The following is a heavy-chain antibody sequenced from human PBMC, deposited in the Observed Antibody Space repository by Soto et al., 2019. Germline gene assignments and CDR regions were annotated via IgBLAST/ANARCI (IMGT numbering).Heavy chain of an antibody. V-gene: IGHV3-48*02. J-gene: IGHJ6*02. Sequence: EVQLVESGGGLVQPGGSLRLSCAASGFTFSSYSMNWVRQAPGKGLEWVSYISSSSSTIYYAVSVKGRFTISRDNAKNSLCLQMNSLRDEDTAVYYCARDLKSGANYGYGMDVWGQGTTVTVSS. CDR3: ARDLKSGANYGYGMDV. CDR2: ISSSSSTI. D-gene: IGHD3-10*01. CDR1: GFTFSSYS.